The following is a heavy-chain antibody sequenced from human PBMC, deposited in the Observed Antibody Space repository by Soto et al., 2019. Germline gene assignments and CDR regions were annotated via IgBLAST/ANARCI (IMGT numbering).Heavy chain of an antibody. CDR3: ARGREPDGIWTFDS. V-gene: IGHV3-23*05. D-gene: IGHD3-3*01. CDR1: GFTLDKYT. Sequence: PGGSLRLSCAAFGFTLDKYTMGWVRQAPGKGLEWVAESFSSGGTQYADSVEGRFTISRDNSRNMVFLQMNGLRVEDTALYYCARGREPDGIWTFDSWGQGALVTVSS. J-gene: IGHJ4*02. CDR2: SFSSGGT.